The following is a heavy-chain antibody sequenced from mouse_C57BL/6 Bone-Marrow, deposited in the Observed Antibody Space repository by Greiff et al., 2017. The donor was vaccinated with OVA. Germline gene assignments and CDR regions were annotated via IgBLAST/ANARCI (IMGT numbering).Heavy chain of an antibody. CDR3: AIYGSGAY. CDR2: INPGSGGT. V-gene: IGHV1-54*01. Sequence: VQLQQSGAELVRPGTSVKVSCKASGYAFTNYLIEWVKQRPGQGLEWIGVINPGSGGTNYNEKFKGKATLTADKSSSTAYMQLSSLTSEDSAVYFCAIYGSGAYWGQGTLVTVSA. CDR1: GYAFTNYL. D-gene: IGHD1-1*01. J-gene: IGHJ3*01.